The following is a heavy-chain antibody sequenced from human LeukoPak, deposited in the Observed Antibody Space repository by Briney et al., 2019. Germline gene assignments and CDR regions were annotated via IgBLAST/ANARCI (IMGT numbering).Heavy chain of an antibody. Sequence: ASVKVSCKASGYTFTSYGISWARQAPGQGLEWMGWISAYNGNTNYAQKLQGRVTMTTDTSTSTAYMELSSLRSEDTAVYYCASSPRVRGVIILYYYYYMDVWGKGTTVTISS. D-gene: IGHD3-10*01. CDR1: GYTFTSYG. CDR2: ISAYNGNT. CDR3: ASSPRVRGVIILYYYYYMDV. V-gene: IGHV1-18*01. J-gene: IGHJ6*03.